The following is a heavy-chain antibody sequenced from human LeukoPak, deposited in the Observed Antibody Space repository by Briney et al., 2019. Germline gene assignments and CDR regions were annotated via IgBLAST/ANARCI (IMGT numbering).Heavy chain of an antibody. CDR2: INPNSGGT. Sequence: EASVKVSCKASGYTFTGYYMHWVRQAPGQGLEWMGWINPNSGGTNYAQKFQGWVTMTRDTSISTAYMKLSRLRSDDTAVYYCARNGRDSGYCSSTSCHDWSDPWGQGTLVTVSS. D-gene: IGHD2-2*01. V-gene: IGHV1-2*04. CDR3: ARNGRDSGYCSSTSCHDWSDP. J-gene: IGHJ5*02. CDR1: GYTFTGYY.